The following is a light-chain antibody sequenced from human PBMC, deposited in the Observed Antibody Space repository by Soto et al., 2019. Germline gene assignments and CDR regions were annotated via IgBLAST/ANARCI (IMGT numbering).Light chain of an antibody. CDR3: HQYYGYPYT. CDR1: QHINTW. Sequence: GDRITITCRASQHINTWLAWYQQKPGRAPKVLIYDASSLESGVPSRISGSGSGTEFILTISSLQLDDFATYYCHQYYGYPYTFGQGTKLEIK. V-gene: IGKV1-5*01. J-gene: IGKJ2*01. CDR2: DAS.